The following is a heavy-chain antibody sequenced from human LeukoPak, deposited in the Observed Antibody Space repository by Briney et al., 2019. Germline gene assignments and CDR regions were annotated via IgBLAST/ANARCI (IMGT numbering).Heavy chain of an antibody. J-gene: IGHJ4*02. CDR3: ARRAGAYSHPYDY. V-gene: IGHV3-21*06. CDR1: GFSFSSHT. D-gene: IGHD4/OR15-4a*01. CDR2: ISSSSSYI. Sequence: GGSLRLSCAASGFSFSSHTMIWVRQAPGKGLEWVPSISSSSSYIYYADSLKGRFTISRDNAKNSLYLQMNSLRAEDTAVYYCARRAGAYSHPYDYWGQGTLVTVSS.